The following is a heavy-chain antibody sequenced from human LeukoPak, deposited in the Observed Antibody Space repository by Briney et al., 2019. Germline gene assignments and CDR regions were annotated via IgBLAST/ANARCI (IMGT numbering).Heavy chain of an antibody. D-gene: IGHD2-2*01. CDR1: GFTFSSYW. V-gene: IGHV3-7*01. CDR3: ARENRSTSCCFDY. J-gene: IGHJ4*02. Sequence: GGSLRLSCAASGFTFSSYWMSWVRQAPGKGLEWVANIRQDGSEKYYVDSVKGQLTISRDNAKNSLYLQMTSLRAEDTAVYYCARENRSTSCCFDYWDQGTLVTVSS. CDR2: IRQDGSEK.